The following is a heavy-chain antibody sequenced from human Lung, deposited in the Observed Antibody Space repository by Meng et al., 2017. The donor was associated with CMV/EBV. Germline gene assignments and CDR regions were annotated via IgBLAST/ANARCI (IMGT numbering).Heavy chain of an antibody. V-gene: IGHV3-23*01. J-gene: IGHJ4*02. CDR3: AKSYYDSSGYYYN. CDR1: GFTFSSYA. D-gene: IGHD3-22*01. Sequence: GEXXKISCAASGFTFSSYAMSWVRQAPGKGPEWVSAISGSGGSTYYADSVKGRFTISRDNSKNTLYLQMNSLRAEDTAVYYCAKSYYDSSGYYYNWGQGTLVTVSS. CDR2: ISGSGGST.